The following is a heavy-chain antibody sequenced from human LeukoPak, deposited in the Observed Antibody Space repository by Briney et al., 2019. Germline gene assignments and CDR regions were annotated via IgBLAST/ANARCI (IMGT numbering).Heavy chain of an antibody. Sequence: GGSLRLSCTTSGFTFGDYAKSWVRQAPGKGLEWLSFIRWKAHGGTTEYAPAVKGRFSSSRDDSKSIAYLQMNSLKTEDTAVYFCTRVTYYYDNSGYFHFDSWGQGSLVTVSS. V-gene: IGHV3-49*04. D-gene: IGHD3-22*01. CDR2: IRWKAHGGTT. CDR1: GFTFGDYA. J-gene: IGHJ4*02. CDR3: TRVTYYYDNSGYFHFDS.